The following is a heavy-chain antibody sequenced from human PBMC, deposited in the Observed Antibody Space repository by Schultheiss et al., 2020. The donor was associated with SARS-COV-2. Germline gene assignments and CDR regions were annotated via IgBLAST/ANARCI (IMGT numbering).Heavy chain of an antibody. J-gene: IGHJ4*02. D-gene: IGHD6-13*01. Sequence: ASVKVSCKASGYTFTGYYMHWVRQAPGQGLEWMGWISAYNGNVNYAQKLQGRVTMTTDTSTSTAYMELRSLRSDDTAVYYCAREGRYSSSWYNYWGQGTLVTVSS. CDR2: ISAYNGNV. V-gene: IGHV1-18*04. CDR3: AREGRYSSSWYNY. CDR1: GYTFTGYY.